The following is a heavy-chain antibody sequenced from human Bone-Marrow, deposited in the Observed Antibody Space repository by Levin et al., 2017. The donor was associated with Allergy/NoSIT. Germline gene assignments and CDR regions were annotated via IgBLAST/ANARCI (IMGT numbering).Heavy chain of an antibody. V-gene: IGHV3-11*01. Sequence: GESLKISCAASGFTFSDYYMSWIRQAPGKGLEWVSYISSSGSTIYYADSVKGRFTISRDNAKNSLYLQMNSLRAEDTAVYYCARELGSGGDWFDPWGQGTLVTVSS. CDR2: ISSSGSTI. D-gene: IGHD1-26*01. CDR3: ARELGSGGDWFDP. J-gene: IGHJ5*02. CDR1: GFTFSDYY.